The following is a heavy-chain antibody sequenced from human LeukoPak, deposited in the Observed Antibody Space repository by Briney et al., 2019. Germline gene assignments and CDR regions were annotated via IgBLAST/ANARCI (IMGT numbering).Heavy chain of an antibody. CDR3: ARDGSGSTRWIHY. CDR1: GYTFTGYY. Sequence: ASVKVSCKASGYTFTGYYIHWVRRAPGQGLEWMGWINPNSGGTNYAQKFQGRAAMTRDTSISTAYMELSRLRSDDTAVYYCARDGSGSTRWIHYWGQGTLVTVSS. D-gene: IGHD6-19*01. CDR2: INPNSGGT. J-gene: IGHJ4*02. V-gene: IGHV1-2*02.